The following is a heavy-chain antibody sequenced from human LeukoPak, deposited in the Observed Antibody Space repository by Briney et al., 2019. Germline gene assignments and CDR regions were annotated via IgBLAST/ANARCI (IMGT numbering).Heavy chain of an antibody. V-gene: IGHV1-3*01. Sequence: ASVNVSCKASGYTFTIYAMHWVRQAPGQRLEWMGWINAGNGNTKYSQKFQGRVTITRDTSASTAYMELSSLRSEDTAVYYCVYGDYSWYFDYWGQGTLVTVSS. CDR3: VYGDYSWYFDY. D-gene: IGHD4-17*01. CDR1: GYTFTIYA. J-gene: IGHJ4*02. CDR2: INAGNGNT.